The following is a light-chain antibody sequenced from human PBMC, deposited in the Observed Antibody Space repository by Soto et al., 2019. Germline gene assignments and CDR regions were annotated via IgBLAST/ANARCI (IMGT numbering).Light chain of an antibody. Sequence: DIQMTQSPSTLSASVGDRVTITCRASQSISSWLAWYQQKPGKAPKLLIYDASSLESGVPSRFSGSGSGTEFNLAISSLQPDDFPTYYCQQYNSYPWTFGQGTKVEIK. CDR2: DAS. CDR1: QSISSW. J-gene: IGKJ1*01. V-gene: IGKV1-5*01. CDR3: QQYNSYPWT.